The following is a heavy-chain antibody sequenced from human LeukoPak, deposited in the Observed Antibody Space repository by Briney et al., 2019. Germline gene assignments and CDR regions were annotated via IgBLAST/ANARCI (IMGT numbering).Heavy chain of an antibody. CDR2: IHPSGSST. D-gene: IGHD5-18*01. CDR3: ARRDMDTAMVTNYLDH. CDR1: GYTFTNNY. V-gene: IGHV1-46*01. Sequence: ASVKISCKASGYTFTNNYMHWVRQAPGQGLEWMGVIHPSGSSTNYAQKFQGRVTMTKDTSTSTVYIELNTLRSDDTAVYYCARRDMDTAMVTNYLDHWGQGTLLIVSS. J-gene: IGHJ4*02.